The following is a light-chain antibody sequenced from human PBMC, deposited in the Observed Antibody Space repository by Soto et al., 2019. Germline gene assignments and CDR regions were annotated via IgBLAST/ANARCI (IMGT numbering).Light chain of an antibody. J-gene: IGLJ3*02. CDR3: SSYAGGRSLV. Sequence: QSVLTQPPSASGSPGQSVTISCTRTSNDVGGYKFVSWHQHHPGKAPKLIIYEVSARPSGVPDRFSGSKSGNTASLPVSGLQAEDEADYYCSSYAGGRSLVFGGGTKLTVL. CDR1: SNDVGGYKF. CDR2: EVS. V-gene: IGLV2-8*01.